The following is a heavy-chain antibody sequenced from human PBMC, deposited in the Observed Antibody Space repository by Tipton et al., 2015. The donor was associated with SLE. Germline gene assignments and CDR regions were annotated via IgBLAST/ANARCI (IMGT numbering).Heavy chain of an antibody. J-gene: IGHJ4*02. CDR2: IFYSGST. V-gene: IGHV4-31*02. CDR1: GDSISRGGYY. CDR3: ARDRYYGSGRFDY. D-gene: IGHD3-10*01. Sequence: LRLSCIVSGDSISRGGYYWSWIRQHPGKGLEWIGSIFYSGSTYYNPSLESRLTMSVDTSNNQFSLKLSSVTVADTAVYYCARDRYYGSGRFDYWGQGTLVTVSS.